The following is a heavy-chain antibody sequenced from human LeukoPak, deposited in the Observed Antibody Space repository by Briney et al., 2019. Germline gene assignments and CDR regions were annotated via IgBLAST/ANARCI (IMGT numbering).Heavy chain of an antibody. D-gene: IGHD3-22*01. CDR3: LRAWYYDSSGYYEYYFDY. CDR1: GFTFSNAW. Sequence: GGSLRLSCAASGFTFSNAWMSWVRQAPGKGLEWVGRIKSKTDGGTTDYAAPVKGRFTISRDDSKNTLYLQMTSLKTEDTAAYYCLRAWYYDSSGYYEYYFDYWGQGTLVTVSS. J-gene: IGHJ4*02. V-gene: IGHV3-15*01. CDR2: IKSKTDGGTT.